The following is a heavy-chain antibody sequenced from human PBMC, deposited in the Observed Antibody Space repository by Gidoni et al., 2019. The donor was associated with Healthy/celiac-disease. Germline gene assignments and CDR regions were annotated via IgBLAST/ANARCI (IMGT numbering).Heavy chain of an antibody. Sequence: QVQLVQSGAEVKKPGASVKVSCKASGSTFTGYYMHWVRQAPGQGLEWMGWIKPNSGGTNYAQKFQGWVTMTVDTSISTAYMELSRLRSDDTAVYYCAINYYGSGSYWESFDYWGQGTLVTVSS. CDR3: AINYYGSGSYWESFDY. V-gene: IGHV1-2*04. CDR2: IKPNSGGT. D-gene: IGHD3-10*01. J-gene: IGHJ4*02. CDR1: GSTFTGYY.